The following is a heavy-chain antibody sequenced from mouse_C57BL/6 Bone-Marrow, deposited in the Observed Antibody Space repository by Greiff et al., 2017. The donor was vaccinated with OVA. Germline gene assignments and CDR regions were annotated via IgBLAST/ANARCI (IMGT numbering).Heavy chain of an antibody. V-gene: IGHV1-53*01. CDR3: ARGGGTGTGAMDY. Sequence: QVQLQQPGTELVKPGASVKLSCKASGYTFTSYWMHWVKQRPGQGLEWIGNINPSNGGTNYNEKFKSKATLTVDKSSSTAYMQLSSLTSEDSAVDYCARGGGTGTGAMDYWGQGTSVTVSS. CDR1: GYTFTSYW. D-gene: IGHD4-1*01. J-gene: IGHJ4*01. CDR2: INPSNGGT.